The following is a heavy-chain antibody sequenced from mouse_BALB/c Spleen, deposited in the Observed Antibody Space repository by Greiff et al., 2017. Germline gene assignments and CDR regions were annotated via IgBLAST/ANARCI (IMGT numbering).Heavy chain of an antibody. V-gene: IGHV5-6-5*01. CDR3: ARGGGYVYYAMDY. CDR1: GFTFSSYA. J-gene: IGHJ4*01. D-gene: IGHD2-2*01. Sequence: DVKLVESGGGLVKPGGSLKLSCAASGFTFSSYAMSWVRQTPEKRLEWVASISSGGSTYYPDSVKGRFTISRDNARNILYLQMSSLRSEDTAMYYCARGGGYVYYAMDYWGQGTSVTVSS. CDR2: ISSGGST.